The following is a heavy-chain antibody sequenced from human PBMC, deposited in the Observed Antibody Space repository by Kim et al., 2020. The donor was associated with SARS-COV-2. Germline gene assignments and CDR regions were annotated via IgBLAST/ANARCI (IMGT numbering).Heavy chain of an antibody. Sequence: ASVKVSCKASGYTFTGYYMHWVRQAPGQGLEWMGWINPNSGGTNYAQKFQGRVTMTRDTSISTAYMELSRLRSDDTAVYYCARVHVPIVLMVYARGTAYNWFDPWGQGTLVTVSS. CDR3: ARVHVPIVLMVYARGTAYNWFDP. V-gene: IGHV1-2*02. CDR2: INPNSGGT. J-gene: IGHJ5*02. D-gene: IGHD2-8*01. CDR1: GYTFTGYY.